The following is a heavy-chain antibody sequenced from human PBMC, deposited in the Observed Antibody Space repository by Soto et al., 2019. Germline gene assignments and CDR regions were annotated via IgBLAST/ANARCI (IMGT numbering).Heavy chain of an antibody. CDR2: IYYSGST. V-gene: IGHV4-59*06. Sequence: PSETLSLTCTVSGGSISSYYWSWIRQPPGKGLEWIGYIYYSGSTYYNPSLKSRVTTSVDTSKNQFSLKLSSVTAADTAVYYCARVFGFGGMDVWGQGTTVTVSS. CDR1: GGSISSYY. CDR3: ARVFGFGGMDV. D-gene: IGHD3-10*01. J-gene: IGHJ6*02.